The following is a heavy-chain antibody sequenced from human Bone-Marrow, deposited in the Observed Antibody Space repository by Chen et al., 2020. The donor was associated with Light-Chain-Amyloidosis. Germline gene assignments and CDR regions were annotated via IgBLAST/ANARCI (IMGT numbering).Heavy chain of an antibody. D-gene: IGHD3-3*01. Sequence: QLQLQESGPGLVKPSETLSLTCTVPGGSLSSSSYYWGWIRQPPGTGLEWIGSIHSSGSTYYSPSLKSRVTISVDTSKNQFSLKLDSVTAADTAVYYCTGDVRLEWAFYWGQGILVTVSS. CDR3: TGDVRLEWAFY. CDR1: GGSLSSSSYY. V-gene: IGHV4-39*07. J-gene: IGHJ4*02. CDR2: IHSSGST.